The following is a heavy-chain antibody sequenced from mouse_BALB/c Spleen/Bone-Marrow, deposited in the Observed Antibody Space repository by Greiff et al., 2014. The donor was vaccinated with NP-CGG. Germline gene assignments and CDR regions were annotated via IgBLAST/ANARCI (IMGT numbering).Heavy chain of an antibody. CDR2: IRNKANGYTT. D-gene: IGHD2-1*01. CDR1: GFTFTDYY. CDR3: ARDKNYGSYWYFDV. J-gene: IGHJ1*01. V-gene: IGHV7-3*02. Sequence: EVNLVESGGGLVQPGGSLRLSCATSGFTFTDYYMSWVRQPPGKVLEWLGFIRNKANGYTTEYSASVKGRFTISRDNSQSILYLQMNTLRAEDSATYYCARDKNYGSYWYFDVWGAGTTVTVSS.